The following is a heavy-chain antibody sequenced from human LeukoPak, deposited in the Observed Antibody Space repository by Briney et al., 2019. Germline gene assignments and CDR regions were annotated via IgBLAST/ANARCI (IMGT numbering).Heavy chain of an antibody. D-gene: IGHD3-22*01. CDR3: ARSRTYYYHSSGYPHFDY. J-gene: IGHJ4*01. V-gene: IGHV4-34*01. CDR2: INHSEST. Sequence: PSETLSLTCAVYGGSFSGYYWSWIGHPPGKGMDGMGEINHSESTNEKQSLKSGITTSEDTSKTQFSPKLSSVTAADTGVYYCARSRTYYYHSSGYPHFDYWGHGTLVTVSS. CDR1: GGSFSGYY.